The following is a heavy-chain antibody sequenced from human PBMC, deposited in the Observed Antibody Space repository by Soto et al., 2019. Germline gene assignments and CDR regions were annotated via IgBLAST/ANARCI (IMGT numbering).Heavy chain of an antibody. V-gene: IGHV3-30*18. CDR2: ISYDGSNK. CDR3: AKDQGGSYYYYGMDV. Sequence: GGSLRLSCAASGFTFSSYGMHWVRQAPGKGLEWVAVISYDGSNKYYADSVKGRFTISRDNSKNTLYLQMNSLRAEDTAVYYCAKDQGGSYYYYGMDVWGQGTTVTVSS. J-gene: IGHJ6*02. CDR1: GFTFSSYG. D-gene: IGHD1-26*01.